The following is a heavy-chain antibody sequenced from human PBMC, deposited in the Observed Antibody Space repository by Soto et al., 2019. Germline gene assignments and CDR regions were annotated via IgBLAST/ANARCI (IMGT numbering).Heavy chain of an antibody. CDR1: GFTFSSYA. D-gene: IGHD3-3*01. CDR3: VKDWGGYDFWSGLPRADFDD. CDR2: ISSNGGST. Sequence: PGGSLRLSCSASGFTFSSYAMHWVRQAPGKGLEYVSAISSNGGSTYYADSVKGRFTISRDNSKNTLYLQMSSLRAEDTAVYYCVKDWGGYDFWSGLPRADFDDWGQGTLVTGSS. J-gene: IGHJ4*02. V-gene: IGHV3-64D*08.